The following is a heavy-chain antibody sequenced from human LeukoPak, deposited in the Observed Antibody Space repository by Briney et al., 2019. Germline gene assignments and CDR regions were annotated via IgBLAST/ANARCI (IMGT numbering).Heavy chain of an antibody. CDR1: GFTLSSYS. CDR3: AKPGYSNNWYPFDY. V-gene: IGHV3-21*01. CDR2: ISSISSYI. Sequence: GGSLRPSWAASGFTLSSYSMNGVRQAPGKGLGWVSSISSISSYIYYADSVKGRSTISRDNAKNSLSLQMNSRRAEDTAVYYCAKPGYSNNWYPFDYWGQGTLVTVSS. J-gene: IGHJ4*02. D-gene: IGHD6-13*01.